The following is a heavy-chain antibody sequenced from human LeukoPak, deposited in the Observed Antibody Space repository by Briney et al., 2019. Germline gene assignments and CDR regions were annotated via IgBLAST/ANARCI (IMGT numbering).Heavy chain of an antibody. CDR2: ISAGNGNT. CDR1: GYTFTSYA. V-gene: IGHV1-3*01. J-gene: IGHJ4*02. CDR3: ARDRIAVAGTGGFDY. D-gene: IGHD6-19*01. Sequence: ASVKVSCKASGYTFTSYAMHWVRQAPGQRLEWMGWISAGNGNTKYSQKFQGRVTITRDTSASTAYMELSSLRSEDTAVYYCARDRIAVAGTGGFDYWGQGTLVTVSS.